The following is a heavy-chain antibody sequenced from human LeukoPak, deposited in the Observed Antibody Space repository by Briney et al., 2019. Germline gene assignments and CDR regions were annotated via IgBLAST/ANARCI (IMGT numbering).Heavy chain of an antibody. J-gene: IGHJ4*02. Sequence: GGSLRLSCAASGLTFSSYWMLWVRQAPGKGLVWVSRINSDGSSTSYADSVKGRFTISRDNAKNTLYLQMNSLRAEDTAVYYCAGGGGWYLDYWGQGTLVTVSS. D-gene: IGHD6-19*01. V-gene: IGHV3-74*01. CDR3: AGGGGWYLDY. CDR1: GLTFSSYW. CDR2: INSDGSST.